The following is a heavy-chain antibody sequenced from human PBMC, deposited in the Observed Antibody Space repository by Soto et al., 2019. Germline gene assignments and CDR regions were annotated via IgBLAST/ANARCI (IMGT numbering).Heavy chain of an antibody. CDR2: ISSSSSTI. CDR1: GFTFSTYS. CDR3: ARVAVAGHFDY. V-gene: IGHV3-48*02. J-gene: IGHJ4*02. Sequence: EVQLGESRGGLVQPGGSLRLSCAASGFTFSTYSMIWVRQAPGKGLEWVSYISSSSSTIYYADSVKGRLTISRDNAKNSLYLQVKSLRDEDTAVYYCARVAVAGHFDYWGQGTLVTVSS. D-gene: IGHD6-19*01.